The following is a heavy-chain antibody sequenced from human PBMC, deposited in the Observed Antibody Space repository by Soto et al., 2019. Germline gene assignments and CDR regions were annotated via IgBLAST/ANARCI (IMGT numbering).Heavy chain of an antibody. Sequence: GGFLRLSCATSGVTFSTYAMHWVRQAPGKGLEWVAIIWYDGSNKYYADSVKGRFTISRDNSKNTLYLQMNSLRTEDTAVYYCARAGEIQLRLAGGFDYWGQGTPVTVSS. CDR2: IWYDGSNK. J-gene: IGHJ4*02. V-gene: IGHV3-33*01. D-gene: IGHD5-18*01. CDR1: GVTFSTYA. CDR3: ARAGEIQLRLAGGFDY.